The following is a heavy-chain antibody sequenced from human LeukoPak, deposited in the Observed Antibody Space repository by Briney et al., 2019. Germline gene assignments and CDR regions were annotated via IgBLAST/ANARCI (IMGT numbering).Heavy chain of an antibody. CDR1: GLTFSVSA. CDR3: TRHNY. V-gene: IGHV3-73*01. J-gene: IGHJ4*02. Sequence: PGGPLRLSCAASGLTFSVSAMHGVRHASGKGLEWVGRIRSKANNYATAYAASVKGSFTISRDDSKNTAYLQMTSLNSEDTAVYYCTRHNYWGQGTLVTVSS. CDR2: IRSKANNYAT.